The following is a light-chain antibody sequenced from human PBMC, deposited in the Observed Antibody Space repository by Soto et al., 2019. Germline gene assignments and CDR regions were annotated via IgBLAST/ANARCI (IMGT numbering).Light chain of an antibody. Sequence: DIQMTQSPSTLPASVGDRVTITCRASQSISNWLAWYQQKPGKAPKVLIYKASSLKSGVPSRFSGSGSGTEFTLTISSLQPDDFATYYCQQYNSYSEAFGQGTKVDIK. CDR2: KAS. V-gene: IGKV1-5*03. J-gene: IGKJ1*01. CDR3: QQYNSYSEA. CDR1: QSISNW.